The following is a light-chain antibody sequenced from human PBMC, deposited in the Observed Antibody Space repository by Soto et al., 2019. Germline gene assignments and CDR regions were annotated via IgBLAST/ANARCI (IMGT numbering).Light chain of an antibody. CDR1: SRDIGYYNF. Sequence: QSALTQPPSASGSPGQSVTISCTGTSRDIGYYNFVSWYQHHPGKAPKLVISEVYKRPSGVPDRFSGSKSGNTASLTVSGLQAEDEADYYCTSYAGSNTYVFGTGTKVTVL. CDR3: TSYAGSNTYV. J-gene: IGLJ1*01. V-gene: IGLV2-8*01. CDR2: EVY.